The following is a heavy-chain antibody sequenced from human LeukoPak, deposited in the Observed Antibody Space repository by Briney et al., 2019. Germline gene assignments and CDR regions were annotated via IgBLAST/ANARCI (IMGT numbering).Heavy chain of an antibody. V-gene: IGHV4-30-4*08. Sequence: SETLSLTCTVSGGSISSGDYYWSWIRQPPGKGLEWIGYIYYSGGTYYNPSLKSRVTISVDTSKNQFSLKLSSVTAADTAVYYCARRVTYYDFWSGENYFDYWGQGTLVTVSS. CDR1: GGSISSGDYY. CDR2: IYYSGGT. CDR3: ARRVTYYDFWSGENYFDY. J-gene: IGHJ4*02. D-gene: IGHD3-3*01.